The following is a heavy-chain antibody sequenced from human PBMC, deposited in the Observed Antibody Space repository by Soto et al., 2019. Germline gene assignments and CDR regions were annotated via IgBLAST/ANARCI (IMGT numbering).Heavy chain of an antibody. Sequence: VLLQESGPRLLRPSETLSLTCTVSDDSFRCAEYYWSWIRQPLGKGPEWIGYTYYNGDTKYNPALRSRVTMSEDTSKNQFSLRLSSVTAADTAVYFCARGPAYINGWRTFDLWGRGILVTFSS. CDR1: DDSFRCAEYY. J-gene: IGHJ4*02. CDR2: TYYNGDT. D-gene: IGHD6-19*01. CDR3: ARGPAYINGWRTFDL. V-gene: IGHV4-61*08.